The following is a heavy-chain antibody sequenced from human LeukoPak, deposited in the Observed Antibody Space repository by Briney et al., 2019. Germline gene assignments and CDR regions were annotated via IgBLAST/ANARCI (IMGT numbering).Heavy chain of an antibody. V-gene: IGHV3-7*01. CDR3: AREVYGDSNWFDP. Sequence: GGSLRLSRAASGFTFSSYAMNWVRQAPGKGVEWVANIKQDGSEKYYVDSVKGRFTISRDNAKNSLYLQMNSLRAEDTAVYYCAREVYGDSNWFDPWGQGTLVTVSS. J-gene: IGHJ5*02. CDR1: GFTFSSYA. D-gene: IGHD4-17*01. CDR2: IKQDGSEK.